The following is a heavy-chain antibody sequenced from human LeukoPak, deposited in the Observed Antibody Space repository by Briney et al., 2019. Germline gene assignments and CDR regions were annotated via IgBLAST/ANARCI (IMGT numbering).Heavy chain of an antibody. Sequence: SETLSLTCAVSGDSFSSHYWTWIRQSPGTGLEWIGYISHIGRTDYNPSLKRRVTISIDTSKNQFSLKLRSVTAADTAVYYCARDLVTVTKGFDIWGQGTMVSVSS. J-gene: IGHJ3*02. CDR1: GDSFSSHY. CDR2: ISHIGRT. V-gene: IGHV4-59*11. D-gene: IGHD4-17*01. CDR3: ARDLVTVTKGFDI.